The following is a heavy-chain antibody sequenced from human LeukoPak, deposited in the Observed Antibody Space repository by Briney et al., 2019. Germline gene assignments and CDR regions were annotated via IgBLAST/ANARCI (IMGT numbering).Heavy chain of an antibody. J-gene: IGHJ4*02. V-gene: IGHV4-34*01. CDR3: ARGRGYDSSGYDY. CDR1: GGSFSGYY. D-gene: IGHD3-22*01. Sequence: PSETLSLTCAAYGGSFSGYYWSWIRQPPGKGLEWIGEINHSGSTNYNTSLKSRVTISVDTSKNQFSLKLSSVTAADTAVYYCARGRGYDSSGYDYWGQGTLVTVSS. CDR2: INHSGST.